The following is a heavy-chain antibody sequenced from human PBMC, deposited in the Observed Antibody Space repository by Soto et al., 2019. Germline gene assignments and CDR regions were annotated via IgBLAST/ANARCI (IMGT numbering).Heavy chain of an antibody. Sequence: SETLSLTCTVSGASINNGDYYWIWIRHTPGRGLEWVGYIYVTVTTYYNPPLKTRLAISIDRAKSQFSLRLTSVTAADTAVYYCARLYWSYYASSGYLDQWGQGTLVTVSS. CDR1: GASINNGDYY. CDR2: IYVTVTT. V-gene: IGHV4-30-4*08. CDR3: ARLYWSYYASSGYLDQ. J-gene: IGHJ4*02. D-gene: IGHD3-22*01.